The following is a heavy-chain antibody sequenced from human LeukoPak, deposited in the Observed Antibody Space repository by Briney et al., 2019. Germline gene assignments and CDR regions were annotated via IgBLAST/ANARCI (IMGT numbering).Heavy chain of an antibody. CDR2: IYHSGST. V-gene: IGHV4-38-2*02. D-gene: IGHD3-22*01. Sequence: SGTLSLTCIVSGYSINSGYHWGWIRQPPGKGLEWIGSIYHSGSTYYTPSLKSRVTISIDTSKNQFSLKLSSVTAADTAVYYCARHYLYDTSGDGTHHFDYWGQGTLVTVSS. J-gene: IGHJ4*02. CDR3: ARHYLYDTSGDGTHHFDY. CDR1: GYSINSGYH.